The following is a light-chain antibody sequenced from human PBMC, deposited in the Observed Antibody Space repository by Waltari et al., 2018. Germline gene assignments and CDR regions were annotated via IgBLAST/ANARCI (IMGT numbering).Light chain of an antibody. Sequence: QSVLTQPPSVSGAPGQRVTISCPGSSSNIGAGCSVHWSQQFSGTAPKLLIFDNDNRPSGVPDRFSGSRSGTSAYLAITGLQTDDEADYFCQSYDSGQWVFGGGTKVTVL. CDR2: DND. J-gene: IGLJ3*02. V-gene: IGLV1-40*02. CDR3: QSYDSGQWV. CDR1: SSNIGAGCS.